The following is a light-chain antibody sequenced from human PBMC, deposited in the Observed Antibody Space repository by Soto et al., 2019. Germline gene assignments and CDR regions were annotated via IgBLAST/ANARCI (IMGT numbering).Light chain of an antibody. J-gene: IGLJ1*01. CDR3: KSYAGSNTYV. CDR2: EVV. Sequence: QSALTQPPSASGSPGQSVTISCTGTKNDIGVYDFVSWYQHHPGKAPRLIIYEVVQRPSGVPDRFSGSKSGNTASLTVSGLQAADADAYSCKSYAGSNTYVFGSGTKV. V-gene: IGLV2-8*01. CDR1: KNDIGVYDF.